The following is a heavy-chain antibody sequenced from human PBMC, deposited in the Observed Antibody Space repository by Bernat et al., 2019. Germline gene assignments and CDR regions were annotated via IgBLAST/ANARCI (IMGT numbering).Heavy chain of an antibody. V-gene: IGHV3-64*01. Sequence: VELVEAGGGLVQPGGSLRLSGTASGLTFRTYAMHWVRQTPGKGLEYVSSLLGNGAHPQYANSVKGRFTISRDNSKNTLYLQMGSLRPEDTAMYYCARDKDGGYAFDYWGQGTLVTVSS. CDR1: GLTFRTYA. CDR3: ARDKDGGYAFDY. CDR2: LLGNGAHP. J-gene: IGHJ4*02. D-gene: IGHD5-12*01.